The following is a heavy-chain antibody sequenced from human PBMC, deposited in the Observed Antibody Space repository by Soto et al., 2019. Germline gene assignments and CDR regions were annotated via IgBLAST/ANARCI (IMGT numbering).Heavy chain of an antibody. Sequence: EVQLVESGGDLVKPGRSLRLSCAASGFTFNNTWMNWVRQAPGKGLEWVGRIKGKIDGGATDYAAPVKGRFTISRDDSENKLSLQMNNLKIEDTAVYYCVRNMDVWGQGTTVTVSS. CDR1: GFTFNNTW. CDR2: IKGKIDGGAT. J-gene: IGHJ6*02. CDR3: VRNMDV. V-gene: IGHV3-15*07.